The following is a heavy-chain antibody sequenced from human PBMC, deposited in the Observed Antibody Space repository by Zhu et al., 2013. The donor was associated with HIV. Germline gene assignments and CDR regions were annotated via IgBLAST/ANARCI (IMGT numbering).Heavy chain of an antibody. V-gene: IGHV1-46*03. Sequence: QVQLVQSGAEVKKPGASVKVSCKASGYAFTSYYMHWVRQAPGQGLEWMGIINPSGGSTSYAQKFQGRVTMTRDTSTSTVYMELSSLRSEDTAVYYCARDLNDQTQFDYWGQGTLVTVSS. CDR1: GYAFTSYY. J-gene: IGHJ4*02. CDR2: INPSGGST. CDR3: ARDLNDQTQFDY. D-gene: IGHD1-1*01.